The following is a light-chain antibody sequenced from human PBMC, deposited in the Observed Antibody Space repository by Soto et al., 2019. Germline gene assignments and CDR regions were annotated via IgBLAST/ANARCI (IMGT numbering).Light chain of an antibody. CDR2: DTS. CDR1: QSVSRF. J-gene: IGKJ2*02. V-gene: IGKV3-15*01. CDR3: QQYNNWPACT. Sequence: EIVMTQSPATLSVSPGERVTLSCRASQSVSRFLAWYQQRPGQAPRLLIYDTSTRATGVPARFSGSGSGTEFRLTISSLQSEYFAVYYCQQYNNWPACTFGQGTKLEVK.